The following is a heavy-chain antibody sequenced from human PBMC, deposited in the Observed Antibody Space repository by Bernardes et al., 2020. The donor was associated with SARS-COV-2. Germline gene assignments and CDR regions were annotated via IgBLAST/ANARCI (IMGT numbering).Heavy chain of an antibody. J-gene: IGHJ3*02. Sequence: SETLSLTCAVYGGSFSGYYWSWIRQPPGKGLAWIGEINHSGSTNYNPSLKSRVTISVDTSKNQFSLKLSSVTAADTAVYYCARDGNEFSYGAAFDIWGQGTMVTVSS. CDR2: INHSGST. CDR3: ARDGNEFSYGAAFDI. CDR1: GGSFSGYY. D-gene: IGHD3-10*01. V-gene: IGHV4-34*01.